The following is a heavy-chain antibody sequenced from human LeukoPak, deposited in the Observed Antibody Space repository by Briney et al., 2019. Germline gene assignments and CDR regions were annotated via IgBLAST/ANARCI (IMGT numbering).Heavy chain of an antibody. V-gene: IGHV4-59*01. CDR1: GGSISSYY. Sequence: SETLSLTCTVSGGSISSYYWIWIRQPPGKGLEWIGYIYYTGSTNYSPSLKSRVTISVDTSKNQFSLKLSSVTAADTAVYYCATYSRRHQLPNPFDYWGQGTLVTVSS. CDR3: ATYSRRHQLPNPFDY. CDR2: IYYTGST. D-gene: IGHD2-2*01. J-gene: IGHJ4*02.